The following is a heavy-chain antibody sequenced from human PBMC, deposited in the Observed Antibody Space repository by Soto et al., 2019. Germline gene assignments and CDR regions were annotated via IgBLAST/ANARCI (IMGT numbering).Heavy chain of an antibody. Sequence: QVQLVQSGAEVKKPGSSVKVSCKASGGTFSSYAISWVRQAPGQGLEWMGGIIPIFGTANYAQKFQGRVRITADESTRTAYMELSSLRSEDTAVEYCASHATPYKRFYYYSEGMDDWGQGTTVTVSS. V-gene: IGHV1-69*01. J-gene: IGHJ6*02. CDR3: ASHATPYKRFYYYSEGMDD. D-gene: IGHD1-20*01. CDR2: IIPIFGTA. CDR1: GGTFSSYA.